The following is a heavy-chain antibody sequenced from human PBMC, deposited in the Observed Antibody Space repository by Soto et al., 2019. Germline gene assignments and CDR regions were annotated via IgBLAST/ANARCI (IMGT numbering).Heavy chain of an antibody. CDR3: ARDLTIGSTYSGYDAIDS. V-gene: IGHV1-69*08. D-gene: IGHD5-12*01. CDR2: TIPILNVA. Sequence: QVQLVQSGAEMKKPGSSVKVSCKASGGTFSTSTFTWVRQAPGQGLEWMGRTIPILNVADYAQDFQGRVTITADKSTSTAYMELTSLTSKDTAVYYCARDLTIGSTYSGYDAIDSWGQGTLVTVSS. CDR1: GGTFSTST. J-gene: IGHJ4*02.